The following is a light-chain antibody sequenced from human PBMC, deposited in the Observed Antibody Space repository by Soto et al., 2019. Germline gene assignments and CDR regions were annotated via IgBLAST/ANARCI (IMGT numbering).Light chain of an antibody. Sequence: DIQMTQSPSAVSASVGGRFTLTCRASPGIGDRLAWYQQKPGKVPQLLIYFASTLGSGVPSRFSGSGSGTDFILTINTLQADDFATYYCLHTYSFPRAFGQGTKVDIK. CDR3: LHTYSFPRA. CDR2: FAS. CDR1: PGIGDR. J-gene: IGKJ1*01. V-gene: IGKV1-12*01.